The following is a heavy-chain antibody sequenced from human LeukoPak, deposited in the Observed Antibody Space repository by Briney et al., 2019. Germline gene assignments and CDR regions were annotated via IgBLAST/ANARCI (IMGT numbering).Heavy chain of an antibody. CDR3: ARQGRDGYAMAYYFDY. CDR1: GGSISSYY. CDR2: VYYSGST. D-gene: IGHD5-24*01. V-gene: IGHV4-59*08. J-gene: IGHJ4*02. Sequence: SETLSLTYTVSGGSISSYYWSWIGQPAGRGLAWMGYVYYSGSTNYNPSLKSRVTISVDTSKNQFSLKLSSVTAADTAVYYCARQGRDGYAMAYYFDYGGQGTLVTVSS.